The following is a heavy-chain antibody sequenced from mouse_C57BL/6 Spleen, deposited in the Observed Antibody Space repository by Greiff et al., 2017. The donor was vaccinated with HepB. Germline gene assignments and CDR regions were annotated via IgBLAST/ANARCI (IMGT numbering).Heavy chain of an antibody. CDR1: GYSFTGYY. CDR2: INPSTGGT. J-gene: IGHJ3*01. Sequence: VQLQQSGPELVKPGASVKISCKASGYSFTGYYMNWVKQSPEKSLEWIGEINPSTGGTTYNQKFKAKATLTVDKSSSTAYMQLKSLTSEDSAVYYCARIYYGNAAWFAYWGQGTLVTVSA. D-gene: IGHD2-1*01. CDR3: ARIYYGNAAWFAY. V-gene: IGHV1-42*01.